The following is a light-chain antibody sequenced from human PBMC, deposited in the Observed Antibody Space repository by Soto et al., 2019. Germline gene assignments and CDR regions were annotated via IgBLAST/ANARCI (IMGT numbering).Light chain of an antibody. V-gene: IGLV2-14*03. Sequence: QSALTQPASVFGSPGQSITISCTGTSSDVGGYNFVSWYQQLPGKAPKLMIYEVTSRPSGVSNRFSGSKSGNTASLTISGLQPEDDAHYYCSSYTTSSTVVFGTGTKLTVL. CDR1: SSDVGGYNF. J-gene: IGLJ1*01. CDR2: EVT. CDR3: SSYTTSSTVV.